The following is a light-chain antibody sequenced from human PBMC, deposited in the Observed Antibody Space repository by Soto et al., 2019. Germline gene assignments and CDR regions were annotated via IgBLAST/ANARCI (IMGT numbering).Light chain of an antibody. CDR2: GNS. Sequence: QSVLTQPPSVSGAPGQRVTISCTGSSSNIGAGFDVHWYHQIAGTATKLLIYGNSNRPSGVPDRFSGSKSGNTASLTISGLQAEDEADYYGCSYAGSYTLVVFGGWTKLTVL. CDR3: CSYAGSYTLVV. J-gene: IGLJ2*01. CDR1: SSNIGAGFD. V-gene: IGLV1-40*01.